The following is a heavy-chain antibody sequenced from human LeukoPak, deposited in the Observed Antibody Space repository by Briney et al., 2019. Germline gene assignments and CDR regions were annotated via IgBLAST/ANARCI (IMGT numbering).Heavy chain of an antibody. J-gene: IGHJ4*02. CDR2: INHSGST. D-gene: IGHD5-24*01. V-gene: IGHV4-34*01. CDR3: ARDIGMATN. CDR1: GGSFSGYY. Sequence: PSETLSLTCAVYGGSFSGYYWSWIRQPPGKGLEWIGEINHSGSTNYNPSLKSRVTISVDTSKNQFSLKLSSVTAADTAVYYCARDIGMATNWGQGTLVTVSS.